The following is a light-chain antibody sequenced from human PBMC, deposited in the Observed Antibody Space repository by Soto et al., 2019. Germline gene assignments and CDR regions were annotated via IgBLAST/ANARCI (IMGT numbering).Light chain of an antibody. Sequence: DIQVTQSPSTLSGSVGDRVTITCRASQTISSWLAWYQQKPGKAPKLLIYKASTLKSGVPSRFSGSGSGTEFTLTISSLQPEDVAVYYCQRYNSAPRTFGQGTKVDIK. V-gene: IGKV1-5*03. CDR2: KAS. CDR1: QTISSW. CDR3: QRYNSAPRT. J-gene: IGKJ1*01.